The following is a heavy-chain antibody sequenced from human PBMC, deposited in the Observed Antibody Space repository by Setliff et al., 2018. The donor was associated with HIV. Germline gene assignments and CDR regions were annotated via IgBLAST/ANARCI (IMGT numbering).Heavy chain of an antibody. V-gene: IGHV1-3*03. D-gene: IGHD3-3*01. J-gene: IGHJ6*03. CDR2: ITGGDGNT. CDR3: ARGSNAFWSGYVYPYYYYSMDV. Sequence: GASVKVSCKASGYSFINHAIHWVRQAPGHRLEWMGRITGGDGNTKYSQEFQGRVTITRDTSASTDYMELRSLRSEDMAVYYCARGSNAFWSGYVYPYYYYSMDVWGKGTTVTVSS. CDR1: GYSFINHA.